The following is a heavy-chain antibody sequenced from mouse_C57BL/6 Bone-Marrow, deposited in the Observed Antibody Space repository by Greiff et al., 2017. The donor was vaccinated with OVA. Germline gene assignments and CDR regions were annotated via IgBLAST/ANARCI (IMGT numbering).Heavy chain of an antibody. Sequence: LQESGAELVRPGSSVKLSCKDSYFAFMASAMHWVKQRPGHGLEWIGSFTMYSDATEYSENFKGKATLTANTSSSTAYMELSSLTSEDSAVYYCASRGYEDYYAMDYWGQGTSVTVSS. CDR3: ASRGYEDYYAMDY. J-gene: IGHJ4*01. CDR1: YFAFMASA. CDR2: FTMYSDAT. V-gene: IGHV1-49*01. D-gene: IGHD2-10*02.